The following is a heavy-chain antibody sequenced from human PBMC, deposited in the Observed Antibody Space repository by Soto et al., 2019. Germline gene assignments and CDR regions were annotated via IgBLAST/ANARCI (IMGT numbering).Heavy chain of an antibody. V-gene: IGHV1-18*04. CDR2: ISPWKGNT. J-gene: IGHJ4*02. CDR3: ARDLDPSGSYYTDY. D-gene: IGHD3-10*01. Sequence: AAVKVSCKASGYNFMPYGVNWVRQAPGQGLEWMGWISPWKGNTNYAQSFQGRVTMTTDTSTSTAYMELRSLTSDDTAVYYCARDLDPSGSYYTDYWGPGTLVTVSS. CDR1: GYNFMPYG.